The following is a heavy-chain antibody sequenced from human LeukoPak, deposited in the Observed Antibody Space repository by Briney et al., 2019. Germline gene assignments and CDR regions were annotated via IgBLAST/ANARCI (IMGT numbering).Heavy chain of an antibody. V-gene: IGHV1-69*13. Sequence: GASVKVSCKASGGTFSSYAISWVRQAHGQGLEWMGGIIPIFGTADYAQKFQGRVTITADESTSTAYMELSSLRSEDTAVYYCARDRDDYYDILTGHEEGGFDYWGQGTLVTVSS. D-gene: IGHD3-9*01. CDR3: ARDRDDYYDILTGHEEGGFDY. CDR1: GGTFSSYA. CDR2: IIPIFGTA. J-gene: IGHJ4*02.